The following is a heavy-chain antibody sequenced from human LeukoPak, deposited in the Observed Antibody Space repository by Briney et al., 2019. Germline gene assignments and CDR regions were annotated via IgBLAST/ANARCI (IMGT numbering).Heavy chain of an antibody. CDR1: GGASSNFP. D-gene: IGHD4-17*01. Sequence: ASVKVSCKASGGASSNFPISWVRQAPGQGRQWMGAIIPISGIVNYAQKFQGRVTITTDESTSTAYMELSSLRSEDTAVYYCAREDLDDYGDYYFDYWGQGTLVTVSS. CDR2: IIPISGIV. V-gene: IGHV1-69*05. CDR3: AREDLDDYGDYYFDY. J-gene: IGHJ4*02.